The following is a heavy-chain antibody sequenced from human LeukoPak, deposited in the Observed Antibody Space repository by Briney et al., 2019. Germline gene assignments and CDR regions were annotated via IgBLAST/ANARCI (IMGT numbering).Heavy chain of an antibody. Sequence: GGSLRLSCAASGFTFSSYAMHWVRQAPGKGLEYVSAISSNGGSTYYANSVKGRFTISRDNSKNTLYLQMGSLRAEDMAVYYCARRYSGYDWSSLDVWGKGTTVTISS. V-gene: IGHV3-64*01. CDR1: GFTFSSYA. J-gene: IGHJ6*04. D-gene: IGHD5-12*01. CDR2: ISSNGGST. CDR3: ARRYSGYDWSSLDV.